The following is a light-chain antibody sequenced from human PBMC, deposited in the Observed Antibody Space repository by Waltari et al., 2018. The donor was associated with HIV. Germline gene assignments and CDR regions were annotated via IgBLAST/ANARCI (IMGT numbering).Light chain of an antibody. CDR2: GKN. Sequence: SSELTQDPAVSVALGQTVRLTCRGDSVRTYYGSWYQQKPGQAPILVIYGKNYRPSGIPERFSGSNSENTASLIITGAQAEDEADYYCNSRDTSGNRLLFGGGTKLTVI. V-gene: IGLV3-19*01. CDR3: NSRDTSGNRLL. CDR1: SVRTYY. J-gene: IGLJ3*02.